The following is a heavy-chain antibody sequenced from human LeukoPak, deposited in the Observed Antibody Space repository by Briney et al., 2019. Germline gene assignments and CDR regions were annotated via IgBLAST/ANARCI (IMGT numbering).Heavy chain of an antibody. Sequence: GGSLRLSCAASGFTFSSYGMSWVRQAPGKGLEWVSAISGSGGSTYYADSVKGRFTISRDNSKNTLYLQMNSLRAEDTAVYYCARDFSVGYKQWLIPEYNWFDPWGQGTLVTVSS. CDR3: ARDFSVGYKQWLIPEYNWFDP. CDR1: GFTFSSYG. J-gene: IGHJ5*02. CDR2: ISGSGGST. D-gene: IGHD6-19*01. V-gene: IGHV3-23*01.